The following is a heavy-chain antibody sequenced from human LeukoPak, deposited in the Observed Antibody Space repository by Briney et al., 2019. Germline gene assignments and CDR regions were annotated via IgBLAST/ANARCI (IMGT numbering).Heavy chain of an antibody. CDR3: ATLVVVAATFDY. J-gene: IGHJ4*02. CDR1: GGSISSSSYY. V-gene: IGHV4-39*07. Sequence: SETLSLTCTVSGGSISSSSYYWGWIRQPPGKGLEWIGSIYYSGSTYYNPSLKSRVTISVDTSKNQFSLKLSSVTAADAAVYYCATLVVVAATFDYWGQGTLVTVSS. D-gene: IGHD2-15*01. CDR2: IYYSGST.